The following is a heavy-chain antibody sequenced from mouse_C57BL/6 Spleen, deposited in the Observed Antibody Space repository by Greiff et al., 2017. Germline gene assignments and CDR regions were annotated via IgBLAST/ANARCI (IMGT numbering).Heavy chain of an antibody. CDR2: IDPETGGT. CDR1: GYTFTDYE. V-gene: IGHV1-15*01. J-gene: IGHJ3*01. D-gene: IGHD1-1*01. CDR3: TTRYVPAWFAY. Sequence: LVRPGASVTLSCKASGYTFTDYEMHWVKQTPVHGLEWIGAIDPETGGTAYNQKFKGKAILTADKSSSTAYMELRSLTSEDSAVYYCTTRYVPAWFAYWGQGTLVTVSA.